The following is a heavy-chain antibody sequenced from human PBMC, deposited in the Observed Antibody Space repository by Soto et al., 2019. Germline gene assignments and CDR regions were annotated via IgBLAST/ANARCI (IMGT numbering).Heavy chain of an antibody. D-gene: IGHD2-8*01. CDR2: INHSGST. CDR3: ARDIVLMELGDWFDP. CDR1: GGSFSGYY. Sequence: SETLSLTCAVYGGSFSGYYWSWIRQPPGKGLEWIGEINHSGSTNYNPSLKSRVTISVDTSKNQFSLKLSSVTAADTAVYYCARDIVLMELGDWFDPGGQGTLVTVSS. J-gene: IGHJ5*02. V-gene: IGHV4-34*01.